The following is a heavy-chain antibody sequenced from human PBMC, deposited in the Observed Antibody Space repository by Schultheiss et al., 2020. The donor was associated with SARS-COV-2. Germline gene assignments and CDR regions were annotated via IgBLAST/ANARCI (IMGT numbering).Heavy chain of an antibody. CDR1: GFTVSSNY. Sequence: GGSLRLSCAASGFTVSSNYMSWVRQAPGKGLEWVSVIYSGGSTYYADSVKGRFTISRDNAKNSLYLQMNSLRAEDTAVYYCAKTLWLLRYYYYGMDVWGQGTTVTVSS. CDR3: AKTLWLLRYYYYGMDV. D-gene: IGHD3-22*01. V-gene: IGHV3-53*01. CDR2: IYSGGST. J-gene: IGHJ6*02.